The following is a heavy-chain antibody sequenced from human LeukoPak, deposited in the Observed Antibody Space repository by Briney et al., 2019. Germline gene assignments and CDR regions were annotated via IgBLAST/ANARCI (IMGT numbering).Heavy chain of an antibody. V-gene: IGHV4-61*09. CDR2: IHTSGST. CDR1: GASISSASYC. J-gene: IGHJ5*02. D-gene: IGHD1-26*01. CDR3: ARDYKVLNGFVPREVGATGGWFDP. Sequence: PSQTLSLTCTVSGASISSASYCWGWIRQPAGKGLEWIGHIHTSGSTNYNPSLKSRVTISLDTSKNQFSLKLSSVTAADTAVYYCARDYKVLNGFVPREVGATGGWFDPWGQGTLVTVSS.